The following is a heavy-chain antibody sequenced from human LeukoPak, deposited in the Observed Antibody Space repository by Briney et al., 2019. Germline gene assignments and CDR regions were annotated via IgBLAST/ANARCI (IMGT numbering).Heavy chain of an antibody. CDR3: ARHGEYYYGSGAPYGMDV. J-gene: IGHJ6*02. D-gene: IGHD3-10*01. CDR1: GYSFTSYW. CDR2: IYPGDSDT. V-gene: IGHV5-51*01. Sequence: GESLKISCKGSGYSFTSYWIGWVRQMPGKGLEWMGIIYPGDSDTRYSPSFQGQVPISADKSISTAYLQWSSLKASDTAMYYCARHGEYYYGSGAPYGMDVWGQGTTVTVSS.